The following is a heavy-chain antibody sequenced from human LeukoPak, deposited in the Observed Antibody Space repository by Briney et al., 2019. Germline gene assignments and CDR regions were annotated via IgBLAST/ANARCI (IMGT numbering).Heavy chain of an antibody. CDR3: ARAPPPYYYDSSEPFDI. Sequence: SETLSLTCTVSGGSISSSSYYWGWIRQPPGKGLEWIGSIYYSGSTNYNPSLKSRVTISVDTSKNQFSLKLSSVTAADTAVYYCARAPPPYYYDSSEPFDIWGQGTMVTVSS. CDR2: IYYSGST. D-gene: IGHD3-22*01. J-gene: IGHJ3*02. V-gene: IGHV4-39*07. CDR1: GGSISSSSYY.